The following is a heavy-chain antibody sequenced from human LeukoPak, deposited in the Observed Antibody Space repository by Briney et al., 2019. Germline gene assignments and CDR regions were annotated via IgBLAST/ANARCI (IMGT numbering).Heavy chain of an antibody. CDR3: ASQRGYNSRYFDY. V-gene: IGHV4-39*01. CDR2: IYLSVIT. Sequence: SETLSLTCTVSGGSISIGSYYWGWVRQPPGKGLEWLGCIYLSVITYYNPSHKSRVTISVDTSKNQFSLKLSSVTAADTAVYYCASQRGYNSRYFDYWGQGTLVTVSS. J-gene: IGHJ4*02. D-gene: IGHD5-18*01. CDR1: GGSISIGSYY.